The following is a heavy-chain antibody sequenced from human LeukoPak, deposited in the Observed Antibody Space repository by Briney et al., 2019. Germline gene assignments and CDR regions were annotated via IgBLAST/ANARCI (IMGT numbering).Heavy chain of an antibody. Sequence: SGPTLGNPTETFTLTCTFLGFSLRTSGMCVSWIRQPPGKALEWLALIDWNDDKYFKTSLKSRLTISKDTSKNQVVLTMTNLAPVDTATYYCARTSWIRGVIHLDTWGQGTLVSVSS. V-gene: IGHV2-70*13. CDR3: ARTSWIRGVIHLDT. J-gene: IGHJ4*02. D-gene: IGHD3-10*01. CDR2: IDWNDDK. CDR1: GFSLRTSGMC.